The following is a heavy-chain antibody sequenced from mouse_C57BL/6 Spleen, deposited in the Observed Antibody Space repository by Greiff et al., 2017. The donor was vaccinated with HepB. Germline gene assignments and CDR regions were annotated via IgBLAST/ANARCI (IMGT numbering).Heavy chain of an antibody. Sequence: QVQLQQPGAELVMPGASVKLSCKASGYTFTSYWMHWVKQRPGQGLEWIGEIDPSDSYTNYNQKFKGKSTLTVDKSSSTAYMQLSSLTSEDSAVYYCARSAQATWTWFAYWGQGTLVTVSA. D-gene: IGHD3-2*02. J-gene: IGHJ3*01. CDR1: GYTFTSYW. CDR2: IDPSDSYT. V-gene: IGHV1-69*01. CDR3: ARSAQATWTWFAY.